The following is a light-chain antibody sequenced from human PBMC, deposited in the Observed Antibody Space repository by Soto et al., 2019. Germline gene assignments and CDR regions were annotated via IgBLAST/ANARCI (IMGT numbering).Light chain of an antibody. J-gene: IGKJ1*01. V-gene: IGKV1-39*01. CDR3: QQSYSTPWT. Sequence: DIQVTQSPSSLSASVGDRVTITCRAGQSISTYLNWYQQKPGKAPKLLIYAASSLQSGVPSRFSGSGSGTDFTLTISSLQPEDFATYYCQQSYSTPWTFGQGTKVDIK. CDR2: AAS. CDR1: QSISTY.